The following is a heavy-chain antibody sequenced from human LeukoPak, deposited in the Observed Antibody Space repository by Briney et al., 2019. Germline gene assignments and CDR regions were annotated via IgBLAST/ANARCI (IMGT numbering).Heavy chain of an antibody. CDR2: IYTSGST. V-gene: IGHV4-4*07. D-gene: IGHD3-16*01. CDR3: ARDLLHDYADSTGY. J-gene: IGHJ4*02. Sequence: SEALSLTCTVSGGPINSYYWSWIRQPAGKGLEWIGRIYTSGSTNYNPSLKSRVTMSVDTSKNQFSLKLSSVTAADTAVYYCARDLLHDYADSTGYWGQGTLVTVSS. CDR1: GGPINSYY.